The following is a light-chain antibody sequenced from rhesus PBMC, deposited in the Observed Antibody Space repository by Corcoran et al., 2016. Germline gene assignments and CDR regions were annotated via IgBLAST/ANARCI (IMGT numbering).Light chain of an antibody. Sequence: EIVLTQSPATLSLSPGERVTLSCRTSQSVRSNLAWYQQKPGQAPRLLIDAASSRATGITDRVGGSGYGTDFTLTISRLKSENVGVYYCQQYSNWPTFGGGTKVERK. CDR3: QQYSNWPT. CDR1: QSVRSN. J-gene: IGKJ4*01. V-gene: IGKV3-35*01. CDR2: AAS.